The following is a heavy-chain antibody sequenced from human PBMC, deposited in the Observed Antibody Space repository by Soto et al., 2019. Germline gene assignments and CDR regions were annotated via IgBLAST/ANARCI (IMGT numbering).Heavy chain of an antibody. D-gene: IGHD3-10*01. J-gene: IGHJ6*02. CDR1: GGSFSGYY. CDR2: VNQSGST. V-gene: IGHV4-34*02. Sequence: QVHLQQWGAGLLKPSETLSLTCAVYGGSFSGYYWNWIRQPPGKGLEWIGKVNQSGSTNYNPSLSSRVTISVDTSKNQLSLKLSSVTGADTAVYYCAREPISMVRGVSYSYYGMDVWGQGTTVTVSS. CDR3: AREPISMVRGVSYSYYGMDV.